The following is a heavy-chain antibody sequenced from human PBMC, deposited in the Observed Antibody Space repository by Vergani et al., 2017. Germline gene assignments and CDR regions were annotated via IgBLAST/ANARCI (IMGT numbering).Heavy chain of an antibody. J-gene: IGHJ4*02. V-gene: IGHV3-30*14. D-gene: IGHD1-26*01. CDR1: GFTFSGNS. Sequence: QVKLVESGGGVVQPGRSLRLSCAASGFTFSGNSMHWVRQAPGKGLEWLAVILHDGTNEHYADSVKGRFTISSDNSNNTLFLQINNVKPEETAVYYCSQWELDYWGQGTLFIVSS. CDR2: ILHDGTNE. CDR3: SQWELDY.